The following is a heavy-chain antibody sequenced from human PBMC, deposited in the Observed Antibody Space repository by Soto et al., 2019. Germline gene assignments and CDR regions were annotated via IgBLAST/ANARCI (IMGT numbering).Heavy chain of an antibody. CDR1: GTSISSYY. D-gene: IGHD2-8*01. CDR2: IHYSGTT. Sequence: ETLSLTCTVSGTSISSYYWSWIRQPPGKGLEWIANIHYSGTTNYNPSLASRVTLSVDTSKNQFSLKMTSVTAADRAMYFCARYNSYAIDYWGRGTLMTVSS. CDR3: ARYNSYAIDY. V-gene: IGHV4-59*01. J-gene: IGHJ4*02.